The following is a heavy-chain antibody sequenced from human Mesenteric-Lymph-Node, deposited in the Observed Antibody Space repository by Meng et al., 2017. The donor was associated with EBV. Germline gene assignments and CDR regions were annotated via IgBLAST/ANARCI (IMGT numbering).Heavy chain of an antibody. J-gene: IGHJ4*02. CDR3: ARRLHYYGCLGS. D-gene: IGHD3-10*01. Sequence: QLRLGGADPWRLKPPTSLSRGCTIIGGANRSDLWGWLRQNQGKGLAWIGDSGRSNYNPSLKSRVTISVDTSKNQFSLKLCSVTDADTAVYYCARRLHYYGCLGSWSQGTLVTVSS. CDR1: GGANRSDL. V-gene: IGHV4-4*08. CDR2: SGRS.